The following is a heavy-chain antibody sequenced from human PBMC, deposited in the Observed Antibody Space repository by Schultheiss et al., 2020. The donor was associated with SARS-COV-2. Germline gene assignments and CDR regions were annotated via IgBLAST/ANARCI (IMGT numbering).Heavy chain of an antibody. Sequence: GESLKISCAASGFTFSSYSMNWVRQAPGKGLEWVAVIWYDGSNKYYADSVKGRFTISRDNSKNTLYLQMNSLRAEDTAVYYCARDPSYGPFDYWGQGTLVTVSS. V-gene: IGHV3-33*08. D-gene: IGHD5-18*01. CDR2: IWYDGSNK. J-gene: IGHJ4*02. CDR1: GFTFSSYS. CDR3: ARDPSYGPFDY.